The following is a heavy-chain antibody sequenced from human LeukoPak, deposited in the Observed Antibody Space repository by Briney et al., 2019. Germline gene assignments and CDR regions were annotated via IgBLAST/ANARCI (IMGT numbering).Heavy chain of an antibody. Sequence: SVKVSCKASGGTFSSYAISWVRQAPGQGLEWMGGIIPIFGTANYAQKFQGRVTITTDESTSTAYMELSSLRSEDTAVYYCARDLVPPQYYYDSSGYSNYWGQGTLVTVSS. D-gene: IGHD3-22*01. CDR2: IIPIFGTA. CDR3: ARDLVPPQYYYDSSGYSNY. J-gene: IGHJ4*02. V-gene: IGHV1-69*05. CDR1: GGTFSSYA.